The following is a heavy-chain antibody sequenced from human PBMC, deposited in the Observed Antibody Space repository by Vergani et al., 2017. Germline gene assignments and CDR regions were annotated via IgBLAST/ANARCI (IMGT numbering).Heavy chain of an antibody. CDR1: GGSLRSGDYY. CDR2: ISHSGSA. J-gene: IGHJ5*02. Sequence: QVQLQESGPRLVKPSQTLSLTCTVSGGSLRSGDYYWTYVRQSPGRGLEWIGHISHSGSAFYNPSLKSRVSMSVDKSKYQFSLNLRSVTDADTAVYYCARVSVAGMSRWFDPWGQGIPVTVSS. CDR3: ARVSVAGMSRWFDP. D-gene: IGHD6-19*01. V-gene: IGHV4-30-4*08.